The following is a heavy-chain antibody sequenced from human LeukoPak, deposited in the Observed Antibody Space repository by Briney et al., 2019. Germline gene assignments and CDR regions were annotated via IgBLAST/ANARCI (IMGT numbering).Heavy chain of an antibody. CDR2: TYYTGST. CDR1: GGSISSNSYF. V-gene: IGHV4-39*07. J-gene: IGHJ4*02. Sequence: SETLSLTCTVSGGSISSNSYFWGWVRQPPGKGLEWIGSTYYTGSTYYNPSLKSRVTMSVDTSKNQFSLKLSSVTAADTAVYYCARDSGSYSRPGGIFDYWGQGTLVTVSS. D-gene: IGHD1-26*01. CDR3: ARDSGSYSRPGGIFDY.